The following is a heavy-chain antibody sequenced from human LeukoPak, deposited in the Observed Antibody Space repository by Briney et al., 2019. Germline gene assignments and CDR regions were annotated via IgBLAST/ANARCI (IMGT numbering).Heavy chain of an antibody. CDR2: IYTSGST. D-gene: IGHD2-15*01. J-gene: IGHJ4*02. Sequence: SETLSLTCTVSGGSISSYYWSWIRQPAGKGLEWIGRIYTSGSTNYNPSLKSRVTMSVDTSKNQFSLKLSSVTAADTAVYYCARELVGYCSGGSCYSEVLLPRANSDYWGQGTLVTVSS. CDR1: GGSISSYY. V-gene: IGHV4-4*07. CDR3: ARELVGYCSGGSCYSEVLLPRANSDY.